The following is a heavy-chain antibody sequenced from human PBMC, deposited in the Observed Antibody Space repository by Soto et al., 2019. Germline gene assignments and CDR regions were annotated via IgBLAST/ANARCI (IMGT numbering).Heavy chain of an antibody. CDR1: GFTFDDYG. CDR2: INWNGGST. Sequence: GGSLRLSCAASGFTFDDYGMSWVRQAPGKGLEWVSGINWNGGSTGYADSVKGRFTISRDNAKNSLYLQMNSLRAEDTALYHCARGRRILWFGELLVVSYMDVWGKGTTVTVSS. D-gene: IGHD3-10*01. J-gene: IGHJ6*03. CDR3: ARGRRILWFGELLVVSYMDV. V-gene: IGHV3-20*01.